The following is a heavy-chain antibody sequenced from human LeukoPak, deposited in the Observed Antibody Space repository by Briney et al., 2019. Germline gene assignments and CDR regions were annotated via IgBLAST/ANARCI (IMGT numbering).Heavy chain of an antibody. CDR2: INPNSGGT. V-gene: IGHV1-2*02. D-gene: IGHD3-10*01. CDR1: GYTFTSYY. Sequence: ASVKVSCKASGYTFTSYYMHWVRRAPGQGLEWMGWINPNSGGTNYAQKFQGRVTMTRDTSISTAYMELSRLRSDDTAVYYCARGGSTMVRGVTRLDWFDPWGQGTLVTVSS. CDR3: ARGGSTMVRGVTRLDWFDP. J-gene: IGHJ5*02.